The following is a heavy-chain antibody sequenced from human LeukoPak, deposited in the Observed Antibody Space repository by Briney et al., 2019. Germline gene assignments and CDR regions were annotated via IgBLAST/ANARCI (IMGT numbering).Heavy chain of an antibody. CDR3: ARGASSRAGNFDY. V-gene: IGHV4-61*02. CDR1: VGSISSGSYA. CDR2: IYTSGST. J-gene: IGHJ4*02. D-gene: IGHD6-13*01. Sequence: SEALSLTCTFHVGSISSGSYASSWFRQPAGKGLERIGRIYTSGSTNYNPSLKSRVTISVDTSKNQCSLKLSSVTAADTAVYYCARGASSRAGNFDYWGQGTLVSVSS.